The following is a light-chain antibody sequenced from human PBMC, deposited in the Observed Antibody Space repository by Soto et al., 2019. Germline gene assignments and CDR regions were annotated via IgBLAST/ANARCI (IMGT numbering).Light chain of an antibody. J-gene: IGKJ4*01. V-gene: IGKV1-27*01. CDR1: QGISNS. CDR2: AAS. Sequence: DVQMTQAPSSLSASVGDRVTITCRASQGISNSLAWYQQKPGKVPKLLIYAASILQSGVPSRFSGSGSGTDFTLTISSLQPEDVATYYCQKYNSAPRTCGGGTKVEIK. CDR3: QKYNSAPRT.